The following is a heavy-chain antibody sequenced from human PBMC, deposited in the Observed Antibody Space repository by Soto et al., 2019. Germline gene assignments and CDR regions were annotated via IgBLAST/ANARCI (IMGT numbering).Heavy chain of an antibody. CDR3: ARDYRAHDSSAYYFDY. J-gene: IGHJ4*02. CDR2: IYSDGST. V-gene: IGHV3-53*01. CDR1: GFTVSSNF. Sequence: PGGSLRLSCAASGFTVSSNFMSWVRQAPGKGLEWVSVIYSDGSTYYADSVKGRFTISRDNSKNTLYLQMNSLRAEDTAVYYCARDYRAHDSSAYYFDYWGQGTLVTVSS. D-gene: IGHD3-22*01.